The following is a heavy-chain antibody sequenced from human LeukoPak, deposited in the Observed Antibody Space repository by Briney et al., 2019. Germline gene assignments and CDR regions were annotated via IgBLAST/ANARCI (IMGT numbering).Heavy chain of an antibody. CDR2: IYSGGST. J-gene: IGHJ4*02. CDR1: GLSFSSNY. D-gene: IGHD1-20*01. V-gene: IGHV3-53*01. Sequence: GGSLRLSCAASGLSFSSNYMRWVRQAPGEGREWVSVIYSGGSTDYAVSVQRLFTISRNNSKNTLYLQMNNLRAEDTAVYYCARVAFRSSSYISGIDYWGQGTLVTVSS. CDR3: ARVAFRSSSYISGIDY.